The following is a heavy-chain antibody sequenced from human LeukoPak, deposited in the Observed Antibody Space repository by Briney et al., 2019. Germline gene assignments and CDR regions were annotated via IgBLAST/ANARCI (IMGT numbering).Heavy chain of an antibody. V-gene: IGHV3-48*02. CDR1: GFTFSSHS. J-gene: IGHJ6*02. D-gene: IGHD6-13*01. CDR3: AKDSSTSNYYYGLDI. Sequence: PGKSLRLSCAASGFTFSSHSMNWVRQAPGKGLEWLSYISASGRNISYADSVRGRFTISRDNAKNSLYLQMSSLRDDDSAVYYCAKDSSTSNYYYGLDIWGQGTTVTVSS. CDR2: ISASGRNI.